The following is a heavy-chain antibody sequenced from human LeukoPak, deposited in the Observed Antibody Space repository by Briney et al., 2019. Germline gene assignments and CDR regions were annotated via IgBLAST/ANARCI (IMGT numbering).Heavy chain of an antibody. Sequence: GGSLRLSCAASGFTFTSYGMHWVRQARGKGLEWVAFIRYHGSNQYYTDSVKGRFTISRDNSQNTLSLQMNSLRTEDTAMYFCARDLGMGTRIDYWGQGTLVTVSS. J-gene: IGHJ4*02. V-gene: IGHV3-30*02. CDR2: IRYHGSNQ. D-gene: IGHD1/OR15-1a*01. CDR1: GFTFTSYG. CDR3: ARDLGMGTRIDY.